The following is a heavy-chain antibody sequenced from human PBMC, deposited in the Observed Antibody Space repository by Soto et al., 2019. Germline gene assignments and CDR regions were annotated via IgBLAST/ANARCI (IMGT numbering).Heavy chain of an antibody. V-gene: IGHV1-69*02. D-gene: IGHD6-19*01. CDR3: ARPTSSGYSDI. J-gene: IGHJ3*02. Sequence: SVKVSCKASGGTFSSYTISWVRQAPGQGLEWMGRIIPILGIANYAQKFQGRVTITADKSTSTAYMELSSLRSEDTAVYYCARPTSSGYSDIWGQGTMVTVSS. CDR2: IIPILGIA. CDR1: GGTFSSYT.